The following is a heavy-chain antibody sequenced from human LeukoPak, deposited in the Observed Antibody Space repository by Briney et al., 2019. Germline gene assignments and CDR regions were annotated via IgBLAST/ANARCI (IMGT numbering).Heavy chain of an antibody. CDR1: GFTVSSNY. CDR2: IYSGGST. V-gene: IGHV3-53*05. CDR3: ARGSLRGPWHPLDY. Sequence: GGSLRLSCAASGFTVSSNYMSWVRQAPGKGLEWVSVIYSGGSTYYADSVKGRFTISRDNSKNTLYLQMSSLRSEDTAVYYCARGSLRGPWHPLDYWGQGTLVTVPS. D-gene: IGHD5-24*01. J-gene: IGHJ4*02.